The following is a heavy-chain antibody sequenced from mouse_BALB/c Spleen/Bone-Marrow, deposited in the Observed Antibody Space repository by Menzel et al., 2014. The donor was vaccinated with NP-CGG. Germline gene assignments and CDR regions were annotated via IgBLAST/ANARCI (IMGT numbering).Heavy chain of an antibody. J-gene: IGHJ2*01. CDR3: AYGSSYDYFDY. CDR2: IDPANGNT. CDR1: GFNIKDTY. Sequence: SGAELVKPGASVKLSCTASGFNIKDTYMHWVKQRPEQGLEWIGRIDPANGNTKYDPKFQGKATITADTSSNTAYRQISSLTSEDTAVYYCAYGSSYDYFDYWGQGTTLTVSS. V-gene: IGHV14-3*02. D-gene: IGHD1-1*01.